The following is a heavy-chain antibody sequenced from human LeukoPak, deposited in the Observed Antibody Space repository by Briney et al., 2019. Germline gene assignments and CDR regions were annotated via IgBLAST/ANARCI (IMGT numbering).Heavy chain of an antibody. CDR2: IYYSGST. V-gene: IGHV4-59*08. CDR1: GDSISSSY. D-gene: IGHD6-13*01. CDR3: ARSAAGLSYGMDV. J-gene: IGHJ6*02. Sequence: SETLSLTCTVSGDSISSSYWSWIRQPPGKGLEWIGHIYYSGSTNYNPSLKSRVTISVDTSKNQFSLNLSSVTAAGTAVYFCARSAAGLSYGMDVWGQGTTVTVSS.